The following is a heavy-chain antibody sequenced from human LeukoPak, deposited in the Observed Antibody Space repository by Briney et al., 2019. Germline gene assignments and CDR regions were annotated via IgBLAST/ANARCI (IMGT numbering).Heavy chain of an antibody. V-gene: IGHV3-21*01. CDR2: INRDSNYI. D-gene: IGHD5-18*01. CDR3: ARSRNVDTAMALGY. CDR1: GITFSSYS. J-gene: IGHJ4*02. Sequence: GGSLRLSCAASGITFSSYSMNWVRQAPGKGLEWVSSINRDSNYIYYADSVKGRFTISRDNSKNTLYLQMNSLRAEDTAVYYCARSRNVDTAMALGYWGQGTLVTVSS.